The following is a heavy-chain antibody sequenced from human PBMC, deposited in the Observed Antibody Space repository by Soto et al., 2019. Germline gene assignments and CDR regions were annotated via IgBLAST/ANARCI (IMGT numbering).Heavy chain of an antibody. V-gene: IGHV4-59*01. CDR2: IYYSGST. CDR3: ARVGDLGYSYGMDV. D-gene: IGHD2-15*01. Sequence: PSETLSLTCTVSGGSISSYYWSWIRQPPGKGLEWIGYIYYSGSTNYNPSLESRVTISVDTSKNQFSLKLSSVTAADTAVYYCARVGDLGYSYGMDVWGQGTTVTVSS. J-gene: IGHJ6*02. CDR1: GGSISSYY.